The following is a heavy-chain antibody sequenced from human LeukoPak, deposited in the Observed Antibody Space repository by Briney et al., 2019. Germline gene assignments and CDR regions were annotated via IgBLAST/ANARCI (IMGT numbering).Heavy chain of an antibody. CDR3: ARDQGRMTPPWPFDY. CDR1: GFSVSSNY. CDR2: ISDSGGST. J-gene: IGHJ4*02. V-gene: IGHV3-23*01. Sequence: PGGSLRLSCAASGFSVSSNYMSWVRQAPGKGLEWVSGISDSGGSTYYADSVKGRFTISRDNSKNTLYLQMNSLRAEDTAVYYCARDQGRMTPPWPFDYWGQGTLVTVSS. D-gene: IGHD2-8*01.